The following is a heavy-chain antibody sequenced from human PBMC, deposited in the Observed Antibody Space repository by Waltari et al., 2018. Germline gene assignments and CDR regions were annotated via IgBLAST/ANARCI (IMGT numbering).Heavy chain of an antibody. D-gene: IGHD3-10*01. CDR1: GGSISSHY. V-gene: IGHV4-59*11. CDR2: IYYSGST. J-gene: IGHJ4*02. CDR3: ARGGHYGGNRGGIDY. Sequence: QVQLQESGPGLVKPSETLSLTCTVSGGSISSHYWSWIRQPPGKGREWIGYIYYSGSTNDNPGRKRRVTIAVDTSKNQYSLKLSSVTAADTAVYYGARGGHYGGNRGGIDYWGQGTLVTVSS.